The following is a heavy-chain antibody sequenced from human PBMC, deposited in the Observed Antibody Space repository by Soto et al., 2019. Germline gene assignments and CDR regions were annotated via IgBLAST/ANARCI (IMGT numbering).Heavy chain of an antibody. CDR2: ISYSGTT. J-gene: IGHJ4*02. D-gene: IGHD6-13*01. CDR3: AREVAAAAHYFDY. CDR1: GDSISSSY. V-gene: IGHV4-59*01. Sequence: SDTLSLTCTVSGDSISSSYWSWIRQPPGKGLEWIGYISYSGTTNYNPSLKSRVAISLDTSKNQFSLKLTSVTAADTAVYYCAREVAAAAHYFDYWGQGTLVTVSS.